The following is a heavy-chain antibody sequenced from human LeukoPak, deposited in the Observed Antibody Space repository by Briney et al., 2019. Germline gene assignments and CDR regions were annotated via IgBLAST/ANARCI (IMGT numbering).Heavy chain of an antibody. CDR3: ARDLYGASDY. CDR2: IWYDGSNK. V-gene: IGHV3-33*01. CDR1: GFTFSSYG. D-gene: IGHD4/OR15-4a*01. J-gene: IGHJ4*02. Sequence: GGSLRLSCAASGFTFSSYGMHWVRKAPGKGLEWVAVIWYDGSNKYYADSVKGRFTISRDNSKNTLYLQMNSLRAEDTAVYYCARDLYGASDYWGQGTLVTVSS.